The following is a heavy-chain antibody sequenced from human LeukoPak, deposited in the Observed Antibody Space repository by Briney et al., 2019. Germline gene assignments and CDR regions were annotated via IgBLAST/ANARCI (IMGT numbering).Heavy chain of an antibody. CDR3: AREISIYDAFDY. D-gene: IGHD5/OR15-5a*01. V-gene: IGHV3-21*01. CDR1: AFTFTSYT. J-gene: IGHJ4*02. Sequence: GGSLRLSCAASAFTFTSYTMNWVRQAPGKGLEWVSAITSSRTYIYYADSVKGRFTISRDTAKNSLYLQMNSLRAEDTAVYYCAREISIYDAFDYWGQGTLVTVSS. CDR2: ITSSRTYI.